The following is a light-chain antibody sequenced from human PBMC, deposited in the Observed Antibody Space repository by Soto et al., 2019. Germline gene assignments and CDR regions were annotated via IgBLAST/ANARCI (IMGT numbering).Light chain of an antibody. CDR1: QGIGNY. CDR2: AAS. Sequence: DIPMTQSPSSLSASVGDRVTITCRASQGIGNYLAWYQQKEGKVPRLLIYAASTLQSGVPSRFSGSGSGTDFTLTISSLQPEDVAAYYCQKYDRAPWTFGQGTKVDIK. V-gene: IGKV1-27*01. CDR3: QKYDRAPWT. J-gene: IGKJ1*01.